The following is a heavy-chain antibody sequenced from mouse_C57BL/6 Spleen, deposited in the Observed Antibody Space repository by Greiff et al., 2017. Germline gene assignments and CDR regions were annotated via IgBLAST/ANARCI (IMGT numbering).Heavy chain of an antibody. CDR2: IYPGGGYT. J-gene: IGHJ2*01. CDR3: ARGILHDGYYYLDY. CDR1: GYTFTNYW. D-gene: IGHD2-3*01. Sequence: LQESGAELVRPGTSVKMSCKASGYTFTNYWIGWAKQRPGHGLEWIGDIYPGGGYTNYNEKFKGKATLTADKSSSTAYMQFSSLTSEDSAIYYCARGILHDGYYYLDYWGQGTTRTVSS. V-gene: IGHV1-63*01.